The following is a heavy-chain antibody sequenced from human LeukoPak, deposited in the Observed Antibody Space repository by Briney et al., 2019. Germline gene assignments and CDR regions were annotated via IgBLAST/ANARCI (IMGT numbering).Heavy chain of an antibody. CDR3: AIAQNRDAFDI. CDR2: IYYSGST. J-gene: IGHJ3*02. V-gene: IGHV4-30-4*08. Sequence: PSQTLSLACTVSGGSISSGDYYWSWIRQPPGKGLERIGYIYYSGSTYYNPSLKSRVTISVDTSKHQSSLKLSSVTAADTAVYYCAIAQNRDAFDIWGQGTMVTVSS. D-gene: IGHD1-14*01. CDR1: GGSISSGDYY.